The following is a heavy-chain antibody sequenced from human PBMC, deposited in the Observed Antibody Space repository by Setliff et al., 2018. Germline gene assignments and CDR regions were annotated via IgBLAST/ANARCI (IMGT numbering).Heavy chain of an antibody. Sequence: ASVKVSCKASGYTFTTYAMGWIRQAPGQRLEWMGWINTNTGNPSYAQGFTGRFVFSLDTSVSTAYLQINSLEAEDTAVYYCARGSGTYASSSRVFHYWGQGTLVTVSS. V-gene: IGHV7-4-1*02. J-gene: IGHJ4*02. CDR3: ARGSGTYASSSRVFHY. CDR2: INTNTGNP. CDR1: GYTFTTYA. D-gene: IGHD6-6*01.